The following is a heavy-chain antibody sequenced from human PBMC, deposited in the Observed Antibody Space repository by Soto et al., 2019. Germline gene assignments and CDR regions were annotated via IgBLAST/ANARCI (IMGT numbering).Heavy chain of an antibody. CDR2: INHSGST. Sequence: PSETLSLTCAVYGGSFSGYYWSWIRQPPGKGLEWIGEINHSGSTNYNPSLKSRVTISVDTSKNQFSLKLSSVTAADTAVYYCARDTTLDVDTAMVNFDYWGQGTLVTVYS. V-gene: IGHV4-34*01. CDR1: GGSFSGYY. J-gene: IGHJ4*02. CDR3: ARDTTLDVDTAMVNFDY. D-gene: IGHD5-18*01.